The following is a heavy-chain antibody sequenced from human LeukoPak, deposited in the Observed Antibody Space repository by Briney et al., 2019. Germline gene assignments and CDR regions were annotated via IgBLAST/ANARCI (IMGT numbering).Heavy chain of an antibody. CDR3: AKESGYDDEFDY. D-gene: IGHD5-12*01. J-gene: IGHJ4*02. CDR2: LIGSGGST. Sequence: QPGGSLRLSCAASGFTFTNYAMSWVRQAPGKGLEWVSGLIGSGGSTYYADFVKGRFTISRDNSKNTLFLQMNGLRVEDTAVYYCAKESGYDDEFDYWGQGTLVTVSS. CDR1: GFTFTNYA. V-gene: IGHV3-23*01.